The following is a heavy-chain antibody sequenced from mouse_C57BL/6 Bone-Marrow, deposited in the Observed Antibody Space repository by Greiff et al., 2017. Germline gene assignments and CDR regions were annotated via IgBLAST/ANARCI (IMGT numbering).Heavy chain of an antibody. V-gene: IGHV1-81*01. CDR1: GYTFTSYG. J-gene: IGHJ1*03. Sequence: VQLQESGAELARPGASVKLSCKASGYTFTSYGISWVKQRTGQGLEGIGEIYPRSGNTYYNEKIKGKATLTADKSSSTAYMELRSLASEDSGVYFRARLRLRRSWYFDVMGTGTTVTVSS. CDR2: IYPRSGNT. CDR3: ARLRLRRSWYFDV. D-gene: IGHD2-4*01.